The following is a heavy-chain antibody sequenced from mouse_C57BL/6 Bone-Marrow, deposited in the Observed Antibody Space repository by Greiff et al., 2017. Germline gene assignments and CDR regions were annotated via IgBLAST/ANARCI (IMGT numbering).Heavy chain of an antibody. J-gene: IGHJ1*03. CDR3: ARPYYSNYWYFDD. V-gene: IGHV1-55*01. CDR2: IYPGSGST. D-gene: IGHD2-5*01. CDR1: GYTFTSYW. Sequence: VQLQQPGAELVKPGASVKMSCKASGYTFTSYWITWVKQRPGQGLEWIGDIYPGSGSTNYNEKFKSKATLTVDTSSSTAYMQLSSLTAEDSAVYYCARPYYSNYWYFDDWGTGTTVTVSA.